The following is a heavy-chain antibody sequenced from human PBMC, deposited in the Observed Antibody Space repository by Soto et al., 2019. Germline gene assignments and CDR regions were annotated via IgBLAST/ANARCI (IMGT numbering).Heavy chain of an antibody. J-gene: IGHJ4*02. CDR3: ARVVGNIVATITSSVSDY. CDR2: ISAYNGNT. V-gene: IGHV1-18*01. Sequence: QVQLLQSGAEVKKPGASVKVSCKASGYTFTSYGISWVRQAPGQGLEWMGWISAYNGNTNYAQKLQGRVTMTTDTSTSTAYMELRSLRSDDTAVYYCARVVGNIVATITSSVSDYWGQGTLVTVSS. CDR1: GYTFTSYG. D-gene: IGHD5-12*01.